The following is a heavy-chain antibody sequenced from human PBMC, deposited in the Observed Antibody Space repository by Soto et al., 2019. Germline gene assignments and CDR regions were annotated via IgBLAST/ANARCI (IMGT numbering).Heavy chain of an antibody. CDR1: GFTFSSYG. CDR3: AKLASGVVPGYYYYYGMDV. D-gene: IGHD2-2*01. Sequence: HPGGSLRLSCAGSGFTFSSYGMHWVRQAPGKGLEWVAVISYDGSNKYYADSVKGRFTISRDNSKNTLYLQMNSLRAEDTAVYYCAKLASGVVPGYYYYYGMDVWGQGTTVTVSS. J-gene: IGHJ6*02. CDR2: ISYDGSNK. V-gene: IGHV3-30*18.